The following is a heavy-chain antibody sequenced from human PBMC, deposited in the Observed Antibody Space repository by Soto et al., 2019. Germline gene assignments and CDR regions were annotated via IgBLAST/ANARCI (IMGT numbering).Heavy chain of an antibody. D-gene: IGHD6-13*01. CDR2: IYYSGST. V-gene: IGHV4-31*03. Sequence: QVQLQESGPGLVKPSQTLSLTCTVSGGSISSGGYYWNWIRQHPGKGLEWIGYIYYSGSTYYNPSLESRVTISVDTSKNQFSLKLSSVTAADTAVYYCARETSSSWYLYYYGMDVWGQGTTVTVSS. CDR1: GGSISSGGYY. CDR3: ARETSSSWYLYYYGMDV. J-gene: IGHJ6*02.